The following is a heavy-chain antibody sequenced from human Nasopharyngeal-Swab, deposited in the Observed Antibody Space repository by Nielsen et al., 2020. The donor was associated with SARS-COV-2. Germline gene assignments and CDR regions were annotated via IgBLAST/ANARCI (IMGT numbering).Heavy chain of an antibody. CDR1: GFTFSSYG. D-gene: IGHD3-22*01. Sequence: GESLKISCAASGFTFSSYGMHWVRQAPGKGLEWVAVIWYDGSNKYYADSVKGRFTISRDNSKNTLYLQMNSPRAEDTAVYYCARDWGWYDSSGLGDYWGQGTLVTVSS. J-gene: IGHJ4*02. V-gene: IGHV3-33*01. CDR2: IWYDGSNK. CDR3: ARDWGWYDSSGLGDY.